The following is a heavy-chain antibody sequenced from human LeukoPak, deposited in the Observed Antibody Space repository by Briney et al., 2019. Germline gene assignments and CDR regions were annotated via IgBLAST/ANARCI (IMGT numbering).Heavy chain of an antibody. CDR1: GFTFSSYG. V-gene: IGHV3-30*18. CDR3: AKEVSRGYYYYGMDV. CDR2: ISYDGSNK. J-gene: IGHJ6*02. D-gene: IGHD3-10*01. Sequence: GRSLRLSCAASGFTFSSYGMHWVRQAPGEGLEWVAVISYDGSNKYYADSVKGRFTISRDNSKNTLYLQMNSLRAEDTAVYYCAKEVSRGYYYYGMDVWGQGTTVTVSS.